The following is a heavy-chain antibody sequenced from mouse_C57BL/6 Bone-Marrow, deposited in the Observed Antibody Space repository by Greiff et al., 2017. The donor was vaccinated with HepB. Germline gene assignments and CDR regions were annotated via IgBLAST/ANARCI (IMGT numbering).Heavy chain of an antibody. V-gene: IGHV1-64*01. J-gene: IGHJ1*03. CDR2: IHPNSGST. Sequence: VQLQQPGAELVKPGASVKLSCKASGYTFTSYWMHWVKQRPGQGLEWIGMIHPNSGSTNYNEKFKSKATLTVDKSSSTAYMQLSSLTSEGTAVYYCGRLSSYYGIRSSYWYFDGGGTGTTVTVPS. CDR1: GYTFTSYW. D-gene: IGHD1-1*01. CDR3: GRLSSYYGIRSSYWYFDG.